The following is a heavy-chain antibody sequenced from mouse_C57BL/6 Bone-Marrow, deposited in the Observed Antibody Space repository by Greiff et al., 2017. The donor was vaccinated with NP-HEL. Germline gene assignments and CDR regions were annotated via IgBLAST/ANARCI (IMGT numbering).Heavy chain of an antibody. CDR2: IYPGDGDT. V-gene: IGHV1-80*01. CDR1: GYAFSSYW. CDR3: ARRYWFAY. J-gene: IGHJ3*01. Sequence: QVQLKQSGAELVKPGASVKISCTASGYAFSSYWMNWVKQRPGKGLEWIGQIYPGDGDTNYNGKFKGKATLTADKSSSTAYMQLSSLTSEDSAVYFCARRYWFAYWGQGTLVTVSA. D-gene: IGHD2-14*01.